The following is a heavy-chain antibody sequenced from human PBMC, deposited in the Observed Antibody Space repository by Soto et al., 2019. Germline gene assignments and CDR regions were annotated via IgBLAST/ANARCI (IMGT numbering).Heavy chain of an antibody. CDR1: GFTFSYSG. CDR2: MSYNGNEK. CDR3: SRARNWNHPGFDF. J-gene: IGHJ4*02. D-gene: IGHD1-20*01. Sequence: QVQLVEAGGGGVQPGRSLRLSCEASGFTFSYSGMAWVRQAPGQGLECVASMSYNGNEKYLGDSVKGRFTISRDNSKDTLYLQMGSLSTEQTAVFFFSRARNWNHPGFDFWGQGTLVTVAS. V-gene: IGHV3-30*03.